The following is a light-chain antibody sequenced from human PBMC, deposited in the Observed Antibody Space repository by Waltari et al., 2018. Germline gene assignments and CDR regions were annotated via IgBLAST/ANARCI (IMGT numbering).Light chain of an antibody. CDR1: QYISTY. CDR2: AAS. V-gene: IGKV1-39*01. J-gene: IGKJ1*01. CDR3: QQSYDTPRT. Sequence: TQSPSSLSASVGDRVTITCRASQYISTYLNWYQQKPGKGPKLLIYAASTLQSGVPPRFSGSGSGTDFTFTISSLQLEDFATYYCQQSYDTPRTFGQGTKVEVK.